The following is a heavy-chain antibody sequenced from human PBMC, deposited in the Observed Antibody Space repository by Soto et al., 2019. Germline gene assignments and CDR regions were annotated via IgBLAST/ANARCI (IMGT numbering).Heavy chain of an antibody. V-gene: IGHV1-69*13. Sequence: GASVKVSCKASGGTFSSYAISWVRQAPGQGLEWMGGIIPIFGTANYAQKFQGRVTITADESTSTAYMELSSLRSEDTAVYYCAREEKQWLDPRSAGHNWFDPWGQGTLVTVSS. CDR3: AREEKQWLDPRSAGHNWFDP. CDR1: GGTFSSYA. D-gene: IGHD6-19*01. CDR2: IIPIFGTA. J-gene: IGHJ5*02.